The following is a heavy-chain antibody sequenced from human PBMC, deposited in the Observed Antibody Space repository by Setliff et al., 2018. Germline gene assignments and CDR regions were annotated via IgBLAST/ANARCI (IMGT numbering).Heavy chain of an antibody. J-gene: IGHJ4*02. D-gene: IGHD4-17*01. CDR3: AKSMTTEIYFDY. CDR1: GGTFSSYA. Sequence: EASVKVSCKASGGTFSSYAISWVRQAPGQGLEWMGGIIPIFGTANYAQKFQGRVTITADESTSTAYMELTSLRAEDTAVYYCAKSMTTEIYFDYWGQGTLVTVSS. V-gene: IGHV1-69*13. CDR2: IIPIFGTA.